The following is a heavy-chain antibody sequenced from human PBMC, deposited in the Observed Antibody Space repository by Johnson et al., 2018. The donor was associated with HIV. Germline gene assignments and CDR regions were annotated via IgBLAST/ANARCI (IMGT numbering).Heavy chain of an antibody. D-gene: IGHD5-12*01. CDR3: AKIWGDIAATGDAFDI. Sequence: QMLLVESGGGVVQPGGSLRLSCAASGLTFSNYGSHWVRQAPGKGLEWVAFIRYDGSNKYYADSVKGRFTISRDNSKNTLYLQMDSLRPEDTAGYYCAKIWGDIAATGDAFDIWGQGTMVTVSS. J-gene: IGHJ3*02. CDR1: GLTFSNYG. CDR2: IRYDGSNK. V-gene: IGHV3-30*02.